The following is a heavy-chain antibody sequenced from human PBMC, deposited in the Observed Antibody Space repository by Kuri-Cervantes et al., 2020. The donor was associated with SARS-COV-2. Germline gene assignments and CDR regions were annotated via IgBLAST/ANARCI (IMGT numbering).Heavy chain of an antibody. J-gene: IGHJ4*02. Sequence: GESLKISCAASGFTFSSYSMNWVRQAPGKGLEWVSSISSSSSYIYYADSAKGRFTISRDNAKNSLYLQMSSLRAEDTAVYYCARGGWIAATDYFDYWGQGTLVTVSS. D-gene: IGHD6-13*01. CDR1: GFTFSSYS. CDR2: ISSSSSYI. CDR3: ARGGWIAATDYFDY. V-gene: IGHV3-21*01.